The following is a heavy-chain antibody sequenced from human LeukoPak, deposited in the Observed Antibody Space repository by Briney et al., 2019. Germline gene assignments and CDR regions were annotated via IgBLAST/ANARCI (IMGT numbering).Heavy chain of an antibody. J-gene: IGHJ4*02. D-gene: IGHD6-13*01. CDR3: AKQSAGSAAWYSLHYDF. Sequence: GGPLRLSCAAPGFTLSSYAMTWVRQAPGGGLEWASRFVGGGGGTYYADSVKGRFTISRDNSKDTLYLQMNGLRAEDTAVYFCAKQSAGSAAWYSLHYDFWGQGTLVTVSS. CDR1: GFTLSSYA. CDR2: FVGGGGGT. V-gene: IGHV3-23*01.